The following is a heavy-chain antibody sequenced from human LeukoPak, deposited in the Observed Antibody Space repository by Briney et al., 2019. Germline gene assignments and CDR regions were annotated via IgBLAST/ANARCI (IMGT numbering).Heavy chain of an antibody. CDR3: ARRSMVRTVGYYYGMDV. CDR1: GGSISSYY. CDR2: IYYSGST. V-gene: IGHV4-59*01. D-gene: IGHD4/OR15-4a*01. Sequence: SETLSLTCTVSGGSISSYYWSWIRQPPGKGLEWIGYIYYSGSTNYNPSLKSRVTISVDTSKNQFSLKLSSVTAADTAVYYCARRSMVRTVGYYYGMDVWGQGTTVTVSS. J-gene: IGHJ6*02.